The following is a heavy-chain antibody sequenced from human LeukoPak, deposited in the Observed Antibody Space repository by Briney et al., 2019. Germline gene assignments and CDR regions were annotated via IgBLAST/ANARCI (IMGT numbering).Heavy chain of an antibody. CDR1: GHSISSGYY. Sequence: SETLSLTCTVSGHSISSGYYWGWIRQPPGKGLEWIGSIYHSGSTYYNPSLKSRVTISVDTSKNQFSLKLSSVTAADTAVYYCARRGYSYGPYYFDYWGQGTLVTVSS. CDR3: ARRGYSYGPYYFDY. V-gene: IGHV4-38-2*02. D-gene: IGHD5-18*01. CDR2: IYHSGST. J-gene: IGHJ4*02.